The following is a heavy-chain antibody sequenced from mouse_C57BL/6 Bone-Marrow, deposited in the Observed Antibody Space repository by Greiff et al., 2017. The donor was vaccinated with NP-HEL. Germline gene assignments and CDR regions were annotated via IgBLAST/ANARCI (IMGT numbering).Heavy chain of an antibody. Sequence: QVQLQQSGAELVKPGASVKMSCKASGYTFTSYWITWVKQRPGQGLEWIGDIYPGSGSTNYNEKFKSKATLTVDTSSSTAYMQLSSLTSEDSAVYYCVWYYYGSRGYFDVWGTGTTVTVSS. D-gene: IGHD1-1*01. CDR3: VWYYYGSRGYFDV. J-gene: IGHJ1*03. CDR1: GYTFTSYW. V-gene: IGHV1-55*01. CDR2: IYPGSGST.